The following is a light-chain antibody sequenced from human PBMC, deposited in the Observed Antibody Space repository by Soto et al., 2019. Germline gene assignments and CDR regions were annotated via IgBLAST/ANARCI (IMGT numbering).Light chain of an antibody. CDR3: QQADSFPLT. J-gene: IGKJ4*01. Sequence: DIQMTQSPSSVSASVGDRVTITCRASQGIRSWLAWYQQKPGKAPKLLIYAASNLQSGVPSRFSGSASGTDFTLPISSLQPEDFATYYCQQADSFPLTFGGGTKVEI. CDR2: AAS. V-gene: IGKV1-12*01. CDR1: QGIRSW.